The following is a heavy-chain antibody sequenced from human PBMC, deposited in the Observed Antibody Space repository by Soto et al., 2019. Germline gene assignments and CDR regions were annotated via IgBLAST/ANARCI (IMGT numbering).Heavy chain of an antibody. CDR3: ARDLSKVEQWLVPTSYGMDV. D-gene: IGHD6-19*01. CDR2: ISYDGSNK. Sequence: PGGSLRLSCAASGFTFSSYAMHWVRQAPGKGLEWVAVISYDGSNKYYADSVKGRFTISRDNSKNTLYLQMNSLRAEDTAVYYCARDLSKVEQWLVPTSYGMDVWGQGTTVTVSS. V-gene: IGHV3-30-3*01. J-gene: IGHJ6*02. CDR1: GFTFSSYA.